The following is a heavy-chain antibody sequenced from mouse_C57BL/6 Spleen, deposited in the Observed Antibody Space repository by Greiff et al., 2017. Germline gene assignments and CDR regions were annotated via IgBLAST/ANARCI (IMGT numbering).Heavy chain of an antibody. J-gene: IGHJ3*01. CDR1: GFSLSTSGMG. V-gene: IGHV8-12*01. CDR3: ARTYGNSWFAY. Sequence: QVTLKECGPGILQSSQTLSLTCSFSGFSLSTSGMGVSWIRQPSGKGLEWLAHIYWDDDKRYNPSLKSRLTISKDTSRNQVFLKITSVDTAVTATYYCARTYGNSWFAYWGQGTLVTVSA. D-gene: IGHD2-1*01. CDR2: IYWDDDK.